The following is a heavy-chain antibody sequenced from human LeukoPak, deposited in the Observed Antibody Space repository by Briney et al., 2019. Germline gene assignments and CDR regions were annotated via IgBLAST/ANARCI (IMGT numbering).Heavy chain of an antibody. J-gene: IGHJ4*02. D-gene: IGHD6-13*01. Sequence: ASVKVSCKASGYTFTSYGISWVRQAPGQRLEWMGWINAGNGNTKYSQKFQGRVTITRDTSASTAYMELSSLRSEDTAVYYCARAFRGAAAGTNFDYWGQGTLVTVSS. CDR2: INAGNGNT. CDR1: GYTFTSYG. V-gene: IGHV1-3*01. CDR3: ARAFRGAAAGTNFDY.